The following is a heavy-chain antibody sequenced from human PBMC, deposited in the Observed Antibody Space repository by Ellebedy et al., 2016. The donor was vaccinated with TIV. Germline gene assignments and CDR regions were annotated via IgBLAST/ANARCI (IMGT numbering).Heavy chain of an antibody. D-gene: IGHD3-10*01. V-gene: IGHV5-51*01. J-gene: IGHJ4*02. CDR2: IYPGDSES. CDR3: ARHLWNDF. Sequence: GGSLRLSXKGSGYSFTNYWIGWVRQMPGKGLEWMGSIYPGDSESRYSPSLQGQVTISADKSISTAYLQWSSLKASDTAMYYCARHLWNDFWGQGTLVTVSS. CDR1: GYSFTNYW.